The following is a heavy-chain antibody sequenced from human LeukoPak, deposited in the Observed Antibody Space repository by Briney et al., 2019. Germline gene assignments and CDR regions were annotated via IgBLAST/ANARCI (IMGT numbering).Heavy chain of an antibody. J-gene: IGHJ4*02. V-gene: IGHV4-31*03. Sequence: SETLSLTCTVSGGSISSGGYYWSWIRQHPGKGLEWIGYIYYSGSTYYNPSLKSRVTISVDTSKNQFSLKLSSVTAADTAVYYCARSNGGYCYGSGSIDYWGQGTLVTVSS. CDR3: ARSNGGYCYGSGSIDY. CDR1: GGSISSGGYY. D-gene: IGHD3-10*01. CDR2: IYYSGST.